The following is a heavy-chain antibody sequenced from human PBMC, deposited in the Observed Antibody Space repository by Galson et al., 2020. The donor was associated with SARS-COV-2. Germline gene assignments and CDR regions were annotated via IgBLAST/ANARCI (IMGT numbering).Heavy chain of an antibody. CDR3: VSSIIAAGTIDQ. V-gene: IGHV3-33*01. Sequence: GESLKIPCAASGFSFSTYAMHWVRPAPGKGLEWVAVIWSDGINKYYLDSVKGRFTISRDNSKNTVYLQMNSLGVDDTALYYCVSSIIAAGTIDQWGQGTQVTVAS. CDR2: IWSDGINK. J-gene: IGHJ5*02. D-gene: IGHD6-13*01. CDR1: GFSFSTYA.